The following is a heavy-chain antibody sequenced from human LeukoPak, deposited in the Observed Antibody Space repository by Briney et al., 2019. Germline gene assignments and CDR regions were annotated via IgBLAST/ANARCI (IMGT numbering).Heavy chain of an antibody. D-gene: IGHD3-10*01. CDR2: MNPNSGNT. J-gene: IGHJ3*02. CDR1: GYTFTGYD. Sequence: ASVKVSCKASGYTFTGYDINWVRQATGQGLEWMGWMNPNSGNTGYAQKFQGRVTMTRNTSTSTAYMELSSLRSEDTAVYYCARQGPLYYYGSGKRTTGAFDIWGQGTMVTVSS. CDR3: ARQGPLYYYGSGKRTTGAFDI. V-gene: IGHV1-8*01.